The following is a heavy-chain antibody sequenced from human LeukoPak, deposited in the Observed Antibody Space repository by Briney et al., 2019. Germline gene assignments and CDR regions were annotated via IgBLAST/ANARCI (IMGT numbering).Heavy chain of an antibody. J-gene: IGHJ4*02. V-gene: IGHV4-4*07. CDR1: GGSISSYY. Sequence: SETLSLTCTASGGSISSYYWSWIRQPAGKGLEWIGRIYSSGSTNYNPSLKSRVTMSVDTSKNQFSLKLSSVTAADTAVYYCARVVDSSGWLYYFVYWGQGTLVTVSS. D-gene: IGHD6-19*01. CDR3: ARVVDSSGWLYYFVY. CDR2: IYSSGST.